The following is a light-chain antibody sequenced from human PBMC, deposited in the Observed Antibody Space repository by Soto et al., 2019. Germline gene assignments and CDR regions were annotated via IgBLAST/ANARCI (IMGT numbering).Light chain of an antibody. CDR1: QSVSSSY. J-gene: IGKJ2*01. CDR3: QPYGSSPLT. V-gene: IGKV3-20*01. Sequence: EIVLTQSPGTLSLSPGERATLSCRASQSVSSSYLAWYQQKPGQAPRLLIYGASSRATGIPDRFSGSGSGTAFTLTISNLEPEDFPVYYCQPYGSSPLTFAQGTKLEIK. CDR2: GAS.